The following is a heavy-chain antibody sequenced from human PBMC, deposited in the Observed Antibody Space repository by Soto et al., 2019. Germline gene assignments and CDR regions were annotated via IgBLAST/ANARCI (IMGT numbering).Heavy chain of an antibody. V-gene: IGHV1-18*04. D-gene: IGHD6-19*01. CDR2: ISAYNGNT. CDR3: ARDYSSGWLYYFDY. Sequence: ASVKVSCKASGYTFTSYCISWVRQAPGQGLEWMGWISAYNGNTNYAQKLQGRVTMTTDTSTSTAYMELRSLRSDDTAVYYCARDYSSGWLYYFDYWGQGTLVTVSS. CDR1: GYTFTSYC. J-gene: IGHJ4*02.